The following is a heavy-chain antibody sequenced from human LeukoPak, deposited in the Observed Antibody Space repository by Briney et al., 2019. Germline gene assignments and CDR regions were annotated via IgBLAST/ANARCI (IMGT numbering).Heavy chain of an antibody. Sequence: SVKVSCKASGGTFSSYAISWVRQAPGQGLEWMGGIIPIFGTANYAQKFQGRVTITADESTSTAYMELSSLRSEDTAVYYCARGTYYDFWSGYYYFDYWGQGTLVTVSS. CDR1: GGTFSSYA. D-gene: IGHD3-3*01. CDR2: IIPIFGTA. J-gene: IGHJ4*02. V-gene: IGHV1-69*13. CDR3: ARGTYYDFWSGYYYFDY.